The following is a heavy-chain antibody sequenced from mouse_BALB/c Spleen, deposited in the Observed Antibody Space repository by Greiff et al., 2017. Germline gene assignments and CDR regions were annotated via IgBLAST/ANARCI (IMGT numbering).Heavy chain of an antibody. Sequence: QVQLQQPGAELVKPGTSVKLSCKASGYNFTSYWINWVKLRPGQGLEWIGDIYPGSGSTNYNEKFKSKATLTVDTSSSTAYMQLSSLASEDSALYYCARKRDDGYYLYAMDYWGQGTSVTVSS. V-gene: IGHV1-55*01. CDR1: GYNFTSYW. D-gene: IGHD2-3*01. CDR3: ARKRDDGYYLYAMDY. CDR2: IYPGSGST. J-gene: IGHJ4*01.